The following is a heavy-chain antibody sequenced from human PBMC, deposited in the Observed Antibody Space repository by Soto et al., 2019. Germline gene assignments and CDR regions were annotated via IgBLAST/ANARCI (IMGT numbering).Heavy chain of an antibody. D-gene: IGHD3-3*01. CDR1: GFTFSGSA. Sequence: GSLRLSCAASGFTFSGSAMHWVRQASGKGLEWVGRIRSKGNNYATAYGASLKGRFTISRDDSKNTAYLQMNSLNTEDTAVYYCSRQASDFWSGKPQYYLDIWGKGTTLTVSS. CDR2: IRSKGNNYAT. CDR3: SRQASDFWSGKPQYYLDI. V-gene: IGHV3-73*01. J-gene: IGHJ6*03.